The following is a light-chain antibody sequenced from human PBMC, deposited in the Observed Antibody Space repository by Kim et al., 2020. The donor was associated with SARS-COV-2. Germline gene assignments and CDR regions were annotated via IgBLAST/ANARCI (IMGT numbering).Light chain of an antibody. J-gene: IGLJ2*01. CDR3: SSQTTSNTML. Sequence: GQSITSSCTGTSSDVGSYNYVSWYQKHPGKAPKLIIYDVTQRASGISDRFSGSKSANTASLTISGLQTEDEADYYCSSQTTSNTMLFGGGTQLTVL. CDR2: DVT. CDR1: SSDVGSYNY. V-gene: IGLV2-14*03.